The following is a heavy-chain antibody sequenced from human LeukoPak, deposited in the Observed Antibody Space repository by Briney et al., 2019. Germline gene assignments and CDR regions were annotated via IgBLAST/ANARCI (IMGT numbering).Heavy chain of an antibody. CDR2: IWYDGSNK. CDR1: GFTFSSYG. D-gene: IGHD2-21*02. Sequence: PGRSLRLSCAASGFTFSSYGMHWVRQAPGKGLEWVAVIWYDGSNKYYADSVKGRFTISRDNSKNTLYLQMNSLRAEDTAVYYCATPFGDSPGYGMDVWGKGTRSPSPQ. V-gene: IGHV3-33*01. CDR3: ATPFGDSPGYGMDV. J-gene: IGHJ6*04.